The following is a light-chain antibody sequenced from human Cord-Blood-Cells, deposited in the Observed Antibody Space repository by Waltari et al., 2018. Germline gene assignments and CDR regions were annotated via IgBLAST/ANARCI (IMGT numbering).Light chain of an antibody. CDR2: DAS. Sequence: EIVLTPSPATLSLSPGERATLSCRASQRVSSYLAWYQQKPGQAPRLLIYDASNRATGIPARFSGSGSGTDFTLTISSLGPEDFAVYDCQQRSNWPMYTVGQGTKLEIK. V-gene: IGKV3-11*01. J-gene: IGKJ2*01. CDR1: QRVSSY. CDR3: QQRSNWPMYT.